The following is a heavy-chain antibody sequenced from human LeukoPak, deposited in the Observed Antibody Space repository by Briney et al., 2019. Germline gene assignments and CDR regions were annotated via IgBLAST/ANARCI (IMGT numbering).Heavy chain of an antibody. Sequence: SETLSLTCTVSGGSISSYYWSWIRQPPGKGLEWIGYIYYSGSTNYNPSLKSRVTISVDTSKNQFSLKLSSVTAADTAVYYCAGGSSGYYSAHHYFDCWGQGTLVTVSS. J-gene: IGHJ4*02. CDR2: IYYSGST. D-gene: IGHD3-22*01. CDR3: AGGSSGYYSAHHYFDC. V-gene: IGHV4-59*01. CDR1: GGSISSYY.